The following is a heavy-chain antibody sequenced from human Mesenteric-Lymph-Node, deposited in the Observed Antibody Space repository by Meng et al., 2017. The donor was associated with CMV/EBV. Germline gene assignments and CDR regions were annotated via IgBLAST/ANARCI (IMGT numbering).Heavy chain of an antibody. CDR1: GFTFSSYE. CDR3: ARSRQNDY. Sequence: GGSLRLSCAASGFTFSSYEMNWVRQTPGKGLDWVSSISCSTAIYYADSVKGRFTISRDNARNSLYLQMNSLRAEDTAVYYCARSRQNDYWGQGTLVTVSS. V-gene: IGHV3-69-1*02. J-gene: IGHJ4*02. CDR2: ISCSTAI.